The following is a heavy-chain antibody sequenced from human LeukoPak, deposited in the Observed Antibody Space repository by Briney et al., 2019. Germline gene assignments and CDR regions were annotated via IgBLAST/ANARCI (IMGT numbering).Heavy chain of an antibody. Sequence: SETLSLTCAVYGGSFSGYYWSWIRQPPGKGLEWIGEINHSGSTNYNPFLKSRVTISVDTSKNQFSLKLSSVTAADTAVYYCARGWAWGVISGWYLDYWGQGTLVTVSS. CDR2: INHSGST. V-gene: IGHV4-34*01. J-gene: IGHJ4*02. D-gene: IGHD6-19*01. CDR3: ARGWAWGVISGWYLDY. CDR1: GGSFSGYY.